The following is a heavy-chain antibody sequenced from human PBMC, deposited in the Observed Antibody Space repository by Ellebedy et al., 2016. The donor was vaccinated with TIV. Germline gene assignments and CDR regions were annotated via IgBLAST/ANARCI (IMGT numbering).Heavy chain of an antibody. CDR1: GFSFINAW. J-gene: IGHJ4*02. D-gene: IGHD6-13*01. V-gene: IGHV3-15*01. CDR2: IKGKADGGTT. Sequence: PGGSLRLSCVTSGFSFINAWMSRVRQAPGKGLEWVCRIKGKADGGTTDYAAPVKGRFTISRDDSNNTLYLQMNSLKSEDTAVFYCTLDSAIAAATQDYWGQGTLVTVSS. CDR3: TLDSAIAAATQDY.